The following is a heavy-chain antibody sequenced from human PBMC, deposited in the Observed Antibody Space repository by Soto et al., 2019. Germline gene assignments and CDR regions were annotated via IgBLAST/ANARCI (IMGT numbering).Heavy chain of an antibody. CDR3: ARDHRHYDILTGYYRDYYYYGMDV. J-gene: IGHJ6*02. CDR2: IYYSGST. D-gene: IGHD3-9*01. CDR1: GGSISSGGYY. Sequence: LSLTCTVSGGSISSGGYYWSWIRQHPGKGLEWIGYIYYSGSTYYNPSLKSRVTISVDTSKNQFSLKLSSVTAADTAVYYCARDHRHYDILTGYYRDYYYYGMDVWGQGTTVTVSS. V-gene: IGHV4-31*03.